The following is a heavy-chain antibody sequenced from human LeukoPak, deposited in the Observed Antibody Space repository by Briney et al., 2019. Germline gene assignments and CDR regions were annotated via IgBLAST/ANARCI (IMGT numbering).Heavy chain of an antibody. D-gene: IGHD4-23*01. V-gene: IGHV3-53*01. Sequence: GGSLRLSCAASGFTVSSNYMSWVRQAPEKGLEWVSVIYSGGSTYYADSVKGRFTISRDNSKNTLYLQMNSLRAEDTAVYYCARVLREVTRYYYYMDVWGKGTTVTVSS. CDR2: IYSGGST. CDR1: GFTVSSNY. CDR3: ARVLREVTRYYYYMDV. J-gene: IGHJ6*03.